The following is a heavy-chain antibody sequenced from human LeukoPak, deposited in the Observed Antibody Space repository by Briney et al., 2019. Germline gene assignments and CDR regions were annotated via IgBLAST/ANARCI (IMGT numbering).Heavy chain of an antibody. V-gene: IGHV1-18*01. CDR2: INAYDDNT. J-gene: IGHJ5*02. CDR3: AREGERDGFDP. Sequence: GASVKVSCKASGYTFTSYGISWVRQAPGQGLEWMGWINAYDDNTNYAQKLQGRVTMTTDTSTSTAYMELRSLRYDDTAVYYCAREGERDGFDPWGQGTLVTVSS. CDR1: GYTFTSYG. D-gene: IGHD5-24*01.